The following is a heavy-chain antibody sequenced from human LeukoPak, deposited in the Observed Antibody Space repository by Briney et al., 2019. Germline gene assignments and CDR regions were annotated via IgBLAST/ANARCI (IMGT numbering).Heavy chain of an antibody. CDR2: ISGRGSST. D-gene: IGHD2-2*01. CDR1: GFTFSSYA. CDR3: AKSRRVIVVVPAAIGY. V-gene: IGHV3-23*01. J-gene: IGHJ4*02. Sequence: GGSLRLSCAASGFTFSSYAMSWVRQAPGKGLEWVSPISGRGSSTYYADSVKGRFTISRDNSKNTLYLQMNSLRAEDTAVYYCAKSRRVIVVVPAAIGYWGQGTLVTVSS.